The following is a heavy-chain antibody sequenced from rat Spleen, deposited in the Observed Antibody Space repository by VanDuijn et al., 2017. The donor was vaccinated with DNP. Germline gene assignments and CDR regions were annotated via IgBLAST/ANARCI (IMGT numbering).Heavy chain of an antibody. D-gene: IGHD1-11*01. CDR3: ATQTLNSY. CDR1: GFTFSDYA. Sequence: EVQLVESGGVLVQPGRSLKLSCAASGFTFSDYAMAWVRQAPKKGLEWVATISYDGDITHYGDSVKGRFTISRDNAKSTLYLQMDSLRSEDTATYYCATQTLNSYWGQGVMVTVSS. V-gene: IGHV5-17*01. CDR2: ISYDGDIT. J-gene: IGHJ2*01.